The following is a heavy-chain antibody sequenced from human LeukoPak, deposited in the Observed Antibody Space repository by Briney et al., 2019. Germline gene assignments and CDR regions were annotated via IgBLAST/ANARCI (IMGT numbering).Heavy chain of an antibody. J-gene: IGHJ4*02. CDR2: ISYDASNK. D-gene: IGHD5-18*01. V-gene: IGHV3-30*18. Sequence: PGGSLRLSRAASGFTFSRYGMHWVRQTPGKGLEWVAVISYDASNKYYADSVKGRFTISRDNSKNTLYLQMNSLRAEDTAVYYCAKSHGYSYGFDYWGQGTLVTVSS. CDR1: GFTFSRYG. CDR3: AKSHGYSYGFDY.